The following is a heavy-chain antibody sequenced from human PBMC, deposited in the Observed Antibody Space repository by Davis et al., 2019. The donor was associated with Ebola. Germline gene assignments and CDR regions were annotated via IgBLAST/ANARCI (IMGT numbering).Heavy chain of an antibody. V-gene: IGHV3-48*03. CDR3: AREPAYSPFYFDL. D-gene: IGHD5-18*01. CDR2: ISSSGSAI. CDR1: GFTFSSYE. J-gene: IGHJ4*02. Sequence: GGSLRLSCAASGFTFSSYEMNWVRQAPGKGLEWVSYISSSGSAIYYADSVRGRFTISRDSAKNSLHLQLSSLRVEDTAVYYCAREPAYSPFYFDLWGQGTLVTVSS.